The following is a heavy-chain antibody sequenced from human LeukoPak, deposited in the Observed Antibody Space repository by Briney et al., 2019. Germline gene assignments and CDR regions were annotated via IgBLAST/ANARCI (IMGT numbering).Heavy chain of an antibody. J-gene: IGHJ4*02. V-gene: IGHV3-7*01. Sequence: QPGGSLRLSCAASGFSFSSYWMSWVRQAPGKGLEWVANIKEDGSEKNYVDPVKGRFSISRDNAKNLVYLQMNSLRAEDTAVYHCARFGYVAAVDVWGQGTPVTVSS. CDR1: GFSFSSYW. CDR2: IKEDGSEK. D-gene: IGHD2-15*01. CDR3: ARFGYVAAVDV.